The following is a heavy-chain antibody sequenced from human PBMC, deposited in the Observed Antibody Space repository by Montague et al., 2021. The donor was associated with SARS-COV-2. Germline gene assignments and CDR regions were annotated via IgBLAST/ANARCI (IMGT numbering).Heavy chain of an antibody. D-gene: IGHD1-1*01. V-gene: IGHV4-38-2*02. Sequence: SETLSLTCTVSGYSISSGDYWGWIRQPPGKVLEWIGRIYRNGNTYYNPSLKSRITISVDTSKNQFSLKLRSVTAADTAVYYCASVSISYDPDGDSYGMDVWGQGTTVTVSS. J-gene: IGHJ6*02. CDR1: GYSISSGDY. CDR2: IYRNGNT. CDR3: ASVSISYDPDGDSYGMDV.